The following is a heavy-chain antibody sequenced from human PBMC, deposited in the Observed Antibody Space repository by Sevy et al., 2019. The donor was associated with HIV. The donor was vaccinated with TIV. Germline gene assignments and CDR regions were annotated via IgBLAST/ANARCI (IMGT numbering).Heavy chain of an antibody. V-gene: IGHV3-9*01. Sequence: GGSLRLSCAASGFIFDDYAIHWVRQAPGKVPEWVSGISWRGATIGYADSVKGRFTISRDIAKNSLFLHMNNLRPEDTALYYCAKGGPFYYDSSAYEIDYWGQGTLVTVSS. CDR3: AKGGPFYYDSSAYEIDY. D-gene: IGHD3-22*01. J-gene: IGHJ4*02. CDR1: GFIFDDYA. CDR2: ISWRGATI.